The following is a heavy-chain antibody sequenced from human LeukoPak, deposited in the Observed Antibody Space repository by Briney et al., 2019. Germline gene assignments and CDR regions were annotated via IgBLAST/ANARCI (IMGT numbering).Heavy chain of an antibody. D-gene: IGHD6-19*01. CDR3: ARDRSRGWLSD. J-gene: IGHJ4*02. Sequence: SETLSLTCTVSGGSISSYYWGWIRQPAGKGLEWIGRIYTSGSTNYNPSLKSRVTMSVDTSKNQFSLKLSPVTAADTAVYYCARDRSRGWLSDWGQGTLVTVSS. CDR2: IYTSGST. V-gene: IGHV4-4*07. CDR1: GGSISSYY.